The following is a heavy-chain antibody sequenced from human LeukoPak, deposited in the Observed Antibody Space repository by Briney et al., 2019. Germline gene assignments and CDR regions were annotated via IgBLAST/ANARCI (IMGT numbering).Heavy chain of an antibody. D-gene: IGHD2-2*01. Sequence: GSLRLSCAASGFTFSSYEMNWVRQAPGKGLEWVSYISSSGSTIYYADSVKGRFTISRDNAKNSLYLQMNSLRAEDTAVYYCARDRASWDRFYYYYYMDVWGKGTTVTISS. CDR2: ISSSGSTI. J-gene: IGHJ6*03. V-gene: IGHV3-48*03. CDR1: GFTFSSYE. CDR3: ARDRASWDRFYYYYYMDV.